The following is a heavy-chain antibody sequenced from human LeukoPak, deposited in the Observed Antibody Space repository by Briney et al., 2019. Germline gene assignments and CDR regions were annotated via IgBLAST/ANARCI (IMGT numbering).Heavy chain of an antibody. CDR2: IYHTGSP. Sequence: SETLSLTCSVSDYSISSGYYWGWIRQPPGKGLEWIGSIYHTGSPYYNSSLKSRVTISVDTSKNQFSLKLSSVTAADTAVYYCARLSGIAVAGTQDFDYWGQGTLVTVSS. CDR3: ARLSGIAVAGTQDFDY. J-gene: IGHJ4*02. CDR1: DYSISSGYY. V-gene: IGHV4-38-2*01. D-gene: IGHD6-19*01.